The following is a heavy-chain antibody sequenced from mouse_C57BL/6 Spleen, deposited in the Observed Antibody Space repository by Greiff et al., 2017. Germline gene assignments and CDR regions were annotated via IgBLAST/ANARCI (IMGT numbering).Heavy chain of an antibody. CDR3: VRSYDYDRGDWFAY. CDR1: GFSFNTYA. Sequence: EVHLVESGGGLVQPKGSLKLSCAASGFSFNTYAMNWVRQAPGKGLEWVARIRSKSNNYATYYADSVKDRFTISRDDSESMLYLQMNNLKTEDTAMYYCVRSYDYDRGDWFAYWGQGTLVTVSA. V-gene: IGHV10-1*01. J-gene: IGHJ3*01. CDR2: IRSKSNNYAT. D-gene: IGHD2-4*01.